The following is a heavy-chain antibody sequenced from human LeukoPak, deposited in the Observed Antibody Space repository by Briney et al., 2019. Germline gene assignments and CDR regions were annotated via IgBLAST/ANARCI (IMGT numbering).Heavy chain of an antibody. V-gene: IGHV1-69*04. CDR2: IIPILGIA. CDR1: GGTFSSDA. J-gene: IGHJ4*02. CDR3: ARDIDYGDYPTY. Sequence: SVKVSCKASGGTFSSDAISWVRQAPGQGLEWMGRIIPILGIANYAQKFQGRVTITADKSTSTAYMELSSLRSEDTAVYYCARDIDYGDYPTYWGQGTLVTVSS. D-gene: IGHD4-17*01.